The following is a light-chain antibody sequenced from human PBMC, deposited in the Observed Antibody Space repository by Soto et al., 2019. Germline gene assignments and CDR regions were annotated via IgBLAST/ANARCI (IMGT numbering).Light chain of an antibody. J-gene: IGLJ2*01. CDR3: ATWDDSLNGWG. Sequence: QAVVTQPPSASGTPGQRVTISCSGSRSNIGSNTVNWYQQLPGTAPKLLIYSNNQRPSGVPDRFSGSKSGTSASLAISGLQSEDEADYYCATWDDSLNGWGFGGGTKLTFL. CDR1: RSNIGSNT. V-gene: IGLV1-44*01. CDR2: SNN.